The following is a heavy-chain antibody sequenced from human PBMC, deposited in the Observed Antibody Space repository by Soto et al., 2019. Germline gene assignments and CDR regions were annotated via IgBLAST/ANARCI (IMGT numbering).Heavy chain of an antibody. V-gene: IGHV4-59*01. J-gene: IGHJ6*03. CDR2: IYYSGST. CDR3: ARTTVTTYYYYYYMDV. D-gene: IGHD4-17*01. CDR1: GGSISSYY. Sequence: PSETLSLTCTVSGGSISSYYWSWIRQPPGKGLEWIGYIYYSGSTNYNPSLKSRVTISVDTSKNQFSLKLSSVTAADTVVYYCARTTVTTYYYYYYMDVWGKGTTVTV.